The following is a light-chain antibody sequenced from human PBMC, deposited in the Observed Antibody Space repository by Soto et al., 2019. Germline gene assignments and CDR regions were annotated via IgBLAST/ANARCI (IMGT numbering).Light chain of an antibody. Sequence: QSVLTQPPSASGTPGQRVFISCSGSSSNIGGTNYAYWYQQLPGAAPKLLMHSNNLRPSGVPERISGSKSGTSASLAISGLRSEDGAVYYCAAWDDRLSDLLFGGGTKVTVL. J-gene: IGLJ2*01. V-gene: IGLV1-47*02. CDR1: SSNIGGTNY. CDR2: SNN. CDR3: AAWDDRLSDLL.